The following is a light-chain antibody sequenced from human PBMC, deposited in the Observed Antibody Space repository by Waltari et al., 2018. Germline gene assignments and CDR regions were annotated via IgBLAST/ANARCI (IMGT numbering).Light chain of an antibody. V-gene: IGKV3-20*01. J-gene: IGKJ1*01. CDR3: QQYGSSPWT. Sequence: EIVLTQSPGTLSLSPGERATLSCSASQSVSSSYLAWYQQKPGQAPRILIYGASSRATGIPDRFSGSGSGTAFTLTIIRLEPEDFAVYYCQQYGSSPWTFGQGT. CDR2: GAS. CDR1: QSVSSSY.